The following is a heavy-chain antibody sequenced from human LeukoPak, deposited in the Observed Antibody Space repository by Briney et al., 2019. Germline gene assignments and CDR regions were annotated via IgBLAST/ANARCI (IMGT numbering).Heavy chain of an antibody. V-gene: IGHV3-48*03. CDR1: GFTFNSYE. D-gene: IGHD3-9*01. J-gene: IGHJ4*02. Sequence: GGSLRLSCAASGFTFNSYEMNWVRQAPGKGLEWVSYINSGGSAIYYADSVKGRFTISRDNSKNTLYLQMSSLRGEDTAVYYCARDFGWLPHFDYWGQGTLVSVSS. CDR2: INSGGSAI. CDR3: ARDFGWLPHFDY.